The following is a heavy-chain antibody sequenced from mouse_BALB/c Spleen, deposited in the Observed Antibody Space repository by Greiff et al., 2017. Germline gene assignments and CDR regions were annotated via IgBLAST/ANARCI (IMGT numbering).Heavy chain of an antibody. Sequence: VHVKQSGPELVKPGASVKISCKASGYTFTDYNMHWVKQSHGKSLEWIGYIYPYNGGTGYNQKFKSKATLTVDNSSSTAYMELRSLTSEDSAVYYCARSSMIPFAYWGQGTLVTVSA. D-gene: IGHD2-3*01. CDR1: GYTFTDYN. CDR2: IYPYNGGT. CDR3: ARSSMIPFAY. V-gene: IGHV1S29*02. J-gene: IGHJ3*01.